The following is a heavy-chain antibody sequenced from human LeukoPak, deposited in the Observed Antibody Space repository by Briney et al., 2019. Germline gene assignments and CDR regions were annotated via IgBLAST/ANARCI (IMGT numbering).Heavy chain of an antibody. J-gene: IGHJ4*02. CDR3: ASVPTRGSYFDY. V-gene: IGHV3-74*01. Sequence: GRSLRLSCGASGFTFSSYWMHWVRQAPGKGLVWVSRINSDGSSTSYADSVKGRFTISRDNAKNTLYLQMNSLRAEDTAVYYCASVPTRGSYFDYWGQGTLVTVSS. CDR2: INSDGSST. D-gene: IGHD3-16*01. CDR1: GFTFSSYW.